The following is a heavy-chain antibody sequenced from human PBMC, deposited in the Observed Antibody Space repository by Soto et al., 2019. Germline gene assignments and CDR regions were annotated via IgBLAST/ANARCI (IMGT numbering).Heavy chain of an antibody. D-gene: IGHD3-22*01. J-gene: IGHJ4*02. Sequence: PSETLSLTCSVSGGSVNSGSYYWHWIRQPPGKGLEWIGHIYYSGSTNYSPSLKSRVTISLDTSKNQFSLKLSSVTAADTAVYYCTTDRHMEWYYYDSSGYSLDYWGQGTLVTVSS. CDR3: TTDRHMEWYYYDSSGYSLDY. V-gene: IGHV4-61*01. CDR1: GGSVNSGSYY. CDR2: IYYSGST.